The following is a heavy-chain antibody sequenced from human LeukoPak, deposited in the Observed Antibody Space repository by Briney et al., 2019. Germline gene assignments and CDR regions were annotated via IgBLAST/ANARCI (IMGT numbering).Heavy chain of an antibody. Sequence: PSGTLSLTCTVSGGSISSYYWSWIRQPPGKGLEWIGYIYYSGSTYYNPSLSSRVTISVDTSKNQFSLKLSSVTAADTAVSYCARERWHVVVSARPQGEWYFDLWGRGTLVTVSS. D-gene: IGHD2-2*01. CDR2: IYYSGST. CDR1: GGSISSYY. J-gene: IGHJ2*01. CDR3: ARERWHVVVSARPQGEWYFDL. V-gene: IGHV4-30-4*08.